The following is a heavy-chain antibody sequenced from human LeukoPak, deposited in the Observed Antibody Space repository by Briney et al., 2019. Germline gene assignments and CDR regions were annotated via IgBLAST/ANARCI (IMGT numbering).Heavy chain of an antibody. V-gene: IGHV4-39*01. CDR1: GGSFSSSAYY. Sequence: SETLSLTCIVSGGSFSSSAYYWGWIRQPPGEGLQWIGSIYHSGNTYYNSSLKSRVTISVDTSTSQFSLKLSSVTAADTAVYYCARARMAGPGNWFDPWGQGTLVTVSS. CDR2: IYHSGNT. D-gene: IGHD2-8*01. J-gene: IGHJ5*02. CDR3: ARARMAGPGNWFDP.